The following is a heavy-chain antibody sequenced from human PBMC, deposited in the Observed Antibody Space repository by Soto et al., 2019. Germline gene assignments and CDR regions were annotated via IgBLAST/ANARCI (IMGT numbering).Heavy chain of an antibody. Sequence: GGSLRLSCAASGFTFSSYAMHWVRQAPGKGLEYVSAISSNGGSTYYANSVKGRFTISRDNSKNTLYLQMGSLRAEDMAVYYCARADWRLGYSRPFDYWGQGTLVTVSS. CDR2: ISSNGGST. CDR3: ARADWRLGYSRPFDY. J-gene: IGHJ4*02. D-gene: IGHD2-15*01. CDR1: GFTFSSYA. V-gene: IGHV3-64*01.